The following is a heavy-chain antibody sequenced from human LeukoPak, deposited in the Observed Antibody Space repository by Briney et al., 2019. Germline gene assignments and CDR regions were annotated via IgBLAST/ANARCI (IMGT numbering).Heavy chain of an antibody. V-gene: IGHV3-66*01. D-gene: IGHD2-2*01. CDR3: ARDAMSRTADY. CDR1: GFTVSSNY. J-gene: IGHJ4*02. CDR2: IYSGGST. Sequence: PGGSLRLSCAASGFTVSSNYMSWVRQAPGKGLEWVSVIYSGGSTYYADSVKGRFTISRDNSKNTLYLQMNSLRAEDTAVYYCARDAMSRTADYWGQGTLVTVSS.